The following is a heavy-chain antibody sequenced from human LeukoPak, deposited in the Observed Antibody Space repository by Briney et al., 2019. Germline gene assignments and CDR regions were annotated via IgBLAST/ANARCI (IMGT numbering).Heavy chain of an antibody. V-gene: IGHV1-18*01. J-gene: IGHJ4*02. Sequence: ASVKVSCKASGYTFTNNGISWVRQAPGQGLEWLGWISAHNGNTNFAQKFQGRLTMTSDTSTTTAYMELRSLTSADTAVYYCARGMGGSTFADFDSWGQGTLVTVSS. D-gene: IGHD1-26*01. CDR2: ISAHNGNT. CDR1: GYTFTNNG. CDR3: ARGMGGSTFADFDS.